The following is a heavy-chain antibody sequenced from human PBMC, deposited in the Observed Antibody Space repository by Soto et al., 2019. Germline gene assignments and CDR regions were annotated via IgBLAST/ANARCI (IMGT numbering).Heavy chain of an antibody. D-gene: IGHD1-7*01. Sequence: QVQLQESGPGLVKPSGTLSLTCAVSGDSISSSNWWSWVRQSPGKGLEWIGEIYHSGSTNYNPSLKRRVTISVDKSKNPFSLKLSSVTAADTAVYYCARDGTGTTPPFDYWGQGTLVTVSS. J-gene: IGHJ4*02. CDR3: ARDGTGTTPPFDY. CDR1: GDSISSSNW. CDR2: IYHSGST. V-gene: IGHV4-4*02.